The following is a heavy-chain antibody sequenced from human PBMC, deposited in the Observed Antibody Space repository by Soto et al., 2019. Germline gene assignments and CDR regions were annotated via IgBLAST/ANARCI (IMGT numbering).Heavy chain of an antibody. Sequence: GGSLRLSCAASGFIFSDYYMSWIRQAPGMVPEWISYISIAGSTIIYSDSVKGRFTISRDNAKRSLYLQMNSLRVEDTAIYYCARDLGVALATLTLDYWGQGTLVTVSS. CDR1: GFIFSDYY. CDR2: ISIAGSTI. D-gene: IGHD2-15*01. V-gene: IGHV3-11*01. J-gene: IGHJ4*02. CDR3: ARDLGVALATLTLDY.